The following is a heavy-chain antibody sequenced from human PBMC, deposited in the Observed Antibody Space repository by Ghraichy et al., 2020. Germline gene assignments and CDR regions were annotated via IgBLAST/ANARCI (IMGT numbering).Heavy chain of an antibody. CDR1: GGSISSGGYS. CDR3: ARARGLFGDAFDI. D-gene: IGHD2-21*01. V-gene: IGHV4-30-2*01. Sequence: SETLSLTCAVSGGSISSGGYSWSWIRQPPGKGLEWIGYIYHSGSTYYNPSLKSRVTISVDRSKNQFSLKLSSVTAADTAVYYCARARGLFGDAFDIWGQGTMVTRSS. CDR2: IYHSGST. J-gene: IGHJ3*02.